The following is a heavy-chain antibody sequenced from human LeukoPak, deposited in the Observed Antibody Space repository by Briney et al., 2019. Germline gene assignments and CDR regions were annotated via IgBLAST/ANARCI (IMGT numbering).Heavy chain of an antibody. CDR1: GFTFSSYG. V-gene: IGHV3-33*01. J-gene: IGHJ6*02. D-gene: IGHD3-10*01. CDR3: ARSGSTYYYGMDA. Sequence: GGSLRLSCAASGFTFSSYGMHWVRQGPGKGLEWVTFIWYDGTDKNYADSVKGRFTISRDNSKNTPYLQMNSLRAEDTAVYYCARSGSTYYYGMDAWGQGTTVTVSS. CDR2: IWYDGTDK.